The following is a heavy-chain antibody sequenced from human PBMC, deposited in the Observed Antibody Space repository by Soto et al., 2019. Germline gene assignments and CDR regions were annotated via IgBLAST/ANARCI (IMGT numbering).Heavy chain of an antibody. CDR3: ARGHLITFETHGMAV. Sequence: SETLSLTCAVDGGYFRGYFWSWIRQPQGKGLEWIGEIDHSGSTNYNSSLKSRVTISVDTSKSQFSLKLSSVTAADTAVYYCARGHLITFETHGMAVWGKGTTVTVSS. J-gene: IGHJ6*04. CDR1: GGYFRGYF. CDR2: IDHSGST. V-gene: IGHV4-34*01. D-gene: IGHD3-16*01.